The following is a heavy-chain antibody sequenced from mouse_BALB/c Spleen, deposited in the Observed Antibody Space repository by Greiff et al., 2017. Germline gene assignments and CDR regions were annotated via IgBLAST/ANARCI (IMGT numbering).Heavy chain of an antibody. CDR3: ARPLLSYFDY. V-gene: IGHV5-9-3*01. Sequence: EVKLVESGGGLVKPGGSLKLSCAASGFTFSSYAMSWVRQTPEKRLEWVATISSGGSYTYYPDSVKGRFTISRDNAKNTLYLQMSSLRSEDTAMYYCARPLLSYFDYWGQGTTLTVSS. D-gene: IGHD2-1*01. CDR2: ISSGGSYT. CDR1: GFTFSSYA. J-gene: IGHJ2*01.